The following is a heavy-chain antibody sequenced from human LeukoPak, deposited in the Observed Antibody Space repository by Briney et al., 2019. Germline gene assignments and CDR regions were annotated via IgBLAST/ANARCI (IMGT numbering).Heavy chain of an antibody. CDR1: GGSISTYY. CDR3: AKVTCGGRNGLRCRGMDV. J-gene: IGHJ6*02. D-gene: IGHD4-17*01. Sequence: SSETLSFTCTVSGGSISTYYWSWIRQPPGKGLEWVSATSGSGGSTYHADSVKGRFTISRDNSKDTLYLQMNSLIAEDTAVYYCAKVTCGGRNGLRCRGMDVWGQGTTVTVSS. V-gene: IGHV3-23*01. CDR2: TSGSGGST.